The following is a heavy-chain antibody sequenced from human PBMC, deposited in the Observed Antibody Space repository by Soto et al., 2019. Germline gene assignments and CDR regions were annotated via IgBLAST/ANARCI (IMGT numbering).Heavy chain of an antibody. CDR3: ARDGLWFGEYN. V-gene: IGHV3-21*01. Sequence: GGSLRLSCAASGFTFSSYSMNWVRQAPGKGLEWVSSISSSSSYIYYADSVKGRFTISRDNAKNSLYLQMNSLRAEDTAVYYCARDGLWFGEYNWGQGTLVTVSS. J-gene: IGHJ4*02. CDR1: GFTFSSYS. CDR2: ISSSSSYI. D-gene: IGHD3-10*01.